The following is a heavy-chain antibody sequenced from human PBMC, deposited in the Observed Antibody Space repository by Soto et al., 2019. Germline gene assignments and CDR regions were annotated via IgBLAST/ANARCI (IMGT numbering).Heavy chain of an antibody. D-gene: IGHD6-13*01. CDR2: ISYDGSTK. J-gene: IGHJ6*02. Sequence: VGSLRLSCAASGFTFSSYAMHWVRQAPGKGLEWVAVISYDGSTKYYADSVKGRFTCSRDNSKNTLYLQMNSLRAEDTAVYFCARDHPYSSTWKGDHYYGMDVWGQGTTVTVSS. V-gene: IGHV3-30-3*01. CDR3: ARDHPYSSTWKGDHYYGMDV. CDR1: GFTFSSYA.